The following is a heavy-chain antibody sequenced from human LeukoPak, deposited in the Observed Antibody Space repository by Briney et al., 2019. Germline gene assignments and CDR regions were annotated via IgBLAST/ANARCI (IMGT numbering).Heavy chain of an antibody. CDR1: GSTFTSFA. J-gene: IGHJ6*03. CDR2: ISPYNGNA. V-gene: IGHV1-18*01. D-gene: IGHD3-10*01. CDR3: ARHPRIVWFGELSPASYSYHYMDV. Sequence: ASVKVSCKASGSTFTSFAFSWVRQAPGQGLEWMGWISPYNGNAKYAQNLQGRVTMTADTSTRTVYMELRSLRSDDTAVYYCARHPRIVWFGELSPASYSYHYMDVWGKGTTVTVSS.